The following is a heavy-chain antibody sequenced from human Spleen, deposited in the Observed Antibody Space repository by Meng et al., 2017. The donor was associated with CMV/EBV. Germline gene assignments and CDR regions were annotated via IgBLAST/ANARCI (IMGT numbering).Heavy chain of an antibody. D-gene: IGHD1-20*01. CDR1: GFTFSSHS. CDR2: ISPSSGTI. J-gene: IGHJ4*02. CDR3: ARGYSWNDFDY. Sequence: GESLKISCAASGFTFSSHSMNWVRQAPGKGLEWVSYISPSSGTIHYADSVKGRFTISRDNAKNSLYLQMNSLRAEDTAVYYCARGYSWNDFDYWGQGTLVTVSS. V-gene: IGHV3-48*04.